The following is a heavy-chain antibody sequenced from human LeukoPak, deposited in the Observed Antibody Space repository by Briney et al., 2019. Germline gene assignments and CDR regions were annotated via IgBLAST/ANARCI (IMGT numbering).Heavy chain of an antibody. V-gene: IGHV3-30*18. J-gene: IGHJ4*02. CDR2: ISYDGSNK. CDR1: GFTFSSYG. Sequence: HAGGSLRLSCAASGFTFSSYGMHWVRQAPGKGLGWVAVISYDGSNKYYADSVKGRFTISRDNSKNTLYLQMNSLRAEDTAVYYCAKDQGYYFDYWGQGTLVTVSS. CDR3: AKDQGYYFDY.